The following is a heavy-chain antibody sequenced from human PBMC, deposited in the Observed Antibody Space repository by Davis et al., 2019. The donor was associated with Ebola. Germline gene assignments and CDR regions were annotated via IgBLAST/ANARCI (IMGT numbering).Heavy chain of an antibody. CDR3: AREGWAQPLREPVGYYFDY. Sequence: PGGSLRLSCAASGFTFSSYGMHWVRQAPGKGLEWVAVIWYDGSNKYYADSVKGRFTISRDNSKNTLYLQMNSLRAEDTAVYYCAREGWAQPLREPVGYYFDYWGQGTLVTVSS. CDR2: IWYDGSNK. D-gene: IGHD1-26*01. V-gene: IGHV3-33*01. J-gene: IGHJ4*02. CDR1: GFTFSSYG.